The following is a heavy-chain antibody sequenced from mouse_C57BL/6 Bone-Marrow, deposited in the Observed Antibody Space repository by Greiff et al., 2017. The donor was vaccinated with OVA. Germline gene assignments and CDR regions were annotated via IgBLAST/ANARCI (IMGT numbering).Heavy chain of an antibody. CDR2: IYPRNGST. D-gene: IGHD2-2*01. J-gene: IGHJ2*01. V-gene: IGHV1-55*01. Sequence: QVQLQQPGAELVKPGASVKMSCKASGYTFTSYWMTWVKQRPGQGLEWIGDIYPRNGSTNYNEKFKGKATLTVDTSSSTAYMQLSSLTSEDSAVDYCARSDDGYDVDFDYWGQGTMLTVSA. CDR3: ARSDDGYDVDFDY. CDR1: GYTFTSYW.